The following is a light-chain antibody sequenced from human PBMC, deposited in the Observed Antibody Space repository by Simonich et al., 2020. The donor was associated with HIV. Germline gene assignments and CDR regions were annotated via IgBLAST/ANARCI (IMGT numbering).Light chain of an antibody. J-gene: IGKJ1*01. CDR3: QQYNSYWT. CDR2: KAS. Sequence: DIQMTQSPSTLSASVGDRVTITCRANQSINNWLAWYQQKAGKAPKLLIYKASSLESGVPPRFSGSGSGTEFTLTINSLQPDDFATYYCQQYNSYWTFGQGTKVEIK. V-gene: IGKV1-5*03. CDR1: QSINNW.